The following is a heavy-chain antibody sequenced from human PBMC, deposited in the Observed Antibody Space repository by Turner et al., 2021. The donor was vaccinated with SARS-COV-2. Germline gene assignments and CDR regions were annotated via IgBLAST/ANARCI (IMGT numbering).Heavy chain of an antibody. J-gene: IGHJ4*02. D-gene: IGHD6-13*01. CDR3: ARVPFEMQQYPFDY. CDR2: IHTNRGGT. CDR1: GYTFTGYY. V-gene: IGHV1-2*02. Sequence: QVQLVQSGAEVKKPGASVKVSCKASGYTFTGYYMHWVRQAPGQGLEWMRWIHTNRGGTNYAQKFQGRVSMTRDTSISTAYMELTRLRSDDTAVYYCARVPFEMQQYPFDYWGQGTRVTVSS.